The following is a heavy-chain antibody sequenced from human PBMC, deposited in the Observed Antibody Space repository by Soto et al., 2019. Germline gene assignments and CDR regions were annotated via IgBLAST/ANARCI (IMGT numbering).Heavy chain of an antibody. CDR2: MNPNSGHT. Sequence: QVQLVQSGAEVKKPGASVKVSCKASGYTFTSHDINWMRQATGQGLEWMGWMNPNSGHTNYTQKFQGRVTMTRDTSISTAYMELTNLRSEDTAIYLCASGMSTSWGQPTIITVSS. J-gene: IGHJ5*02. CDR3: ASGMSTS. V-gene: IGHV1-8*01. D-gene: IGHD3-16*01. CDR1: GYTFTSHD.